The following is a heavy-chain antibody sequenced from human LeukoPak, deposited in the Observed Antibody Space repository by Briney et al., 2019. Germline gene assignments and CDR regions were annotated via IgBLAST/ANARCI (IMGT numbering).Heavy chain of an antibody. D-gene: IGHD1-26*01. CDR2: IYTSGST. CDR1: GVSISSYC. V-gene: IGHV4-4*07. Sequence: SETLSLTCTGAGVSISSYCWSWIRQPAGKGLEWVGRIYTSGSTNYNASLKSRVSMSVDTSKNQFSLKLSSVTAADTAVFYCARENSGSYREFDYWGQGTLVTVSS. CDR3: ARENSGSYREFDY. J-gene: IGHJ4*02.